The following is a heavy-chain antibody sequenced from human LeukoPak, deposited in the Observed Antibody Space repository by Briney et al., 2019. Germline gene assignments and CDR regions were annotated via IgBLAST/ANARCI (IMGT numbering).Heavy chain of an antibody. V-gene: IGHV3-21*01. CDR1: GFTFSSYS. CDR3: ASWKPGFGVASYYFDY. J-gene: IGHJ4*02. D-gene: IGHD3-3*01. CDR2: ISSSSSYI. Sequence: GGSLRLSCAASGFTFSSYSMNWVRQAPGKGLEWVSSISSSSSYIYYADSVKGRFTISRDNAKNSLYLQMNSLRAEDTAVYYCASWKPGFGVASYYFDYWGQGALVTVSS.